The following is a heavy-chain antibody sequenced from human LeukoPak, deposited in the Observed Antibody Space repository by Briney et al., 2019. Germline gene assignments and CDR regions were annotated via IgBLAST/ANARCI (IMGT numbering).Heavy chain of an antibody. CDR1: GFTFHFYS. CDR2: ISSRSSTI. V-gene: IGHV3-48*02. CDR3: ARGEDY. Sequence: GGSLRLSCAASGFTFHFYSMTRVRQAPGKGLEWVSYISSRSSTIYYTDSVKGRFTVSRDNAKNSLNLQMNSLRDEDTAVYYCARGEDYWGQGTLVTVSS. J-gene: IGHJ4*02.